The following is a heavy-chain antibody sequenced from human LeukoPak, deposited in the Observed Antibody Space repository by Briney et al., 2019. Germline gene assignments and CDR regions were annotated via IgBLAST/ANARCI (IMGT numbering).Heavy chain of an antibody. CDR1: GGSFSGYY. CDR3: ARGSLVVTAATYYYYGMDV. V-gene: IGHV4-34*01. J-gene: IGHJ6*02. D-gene: IGHD2-21*02. CDR2: INHSGST. Sequence: SETLSLTCAVYGGSFSGYYWGWIRQPPGKGLEWIGEINHSGSTNYNPSLKSRVTISVDTSKNQFSLKLSSVTAADTAVYYCARGSLVVTAATYYYYGMDVWGQGTTVTVSS.